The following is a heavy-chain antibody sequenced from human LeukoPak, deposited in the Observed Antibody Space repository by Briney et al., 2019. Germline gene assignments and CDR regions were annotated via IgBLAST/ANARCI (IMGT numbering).Heavy chain of an antibody. CDR3: AKGSPSSSIAARQPFDC. Sequence: GGSLRLSCAASGFTFSSYGMHWVRQAPGKGLEWVAFIRYDGSNKYYADSVKGRFTISRDNSKNTLYLQMNSLRAEDTAVYYCAKGSPSSSIAARQPFDCWGQGTLVTVSS. CDR2: IRYDGSNK. V-gene: IGHV3-30*02. CDR1: GFTFSSYG. D-gene: IGHD6-6*01. J-gene: IGHJ4*02.